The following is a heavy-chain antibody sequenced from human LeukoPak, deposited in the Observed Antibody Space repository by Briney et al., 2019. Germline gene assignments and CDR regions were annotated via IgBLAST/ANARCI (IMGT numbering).Heavy chain of an antibody. J-gene: IGHJ6*03. CDR1: GFTFSTYN. CDR2: ITSSSSYV. D-gene: IGHD2-8*01. Sequence: PGGSLRLSCEASGFTFSTYNMNWVRQAPGKRLEWVSSITSSSSYVFYADSVKGRFTTASANAKNSLYLQMKRLRADDTAVYYFAIGPYIMYYGDYYYYYMDVWGKGTTVTISS. CDR3: AIGPYIMYYGDYYYYYMDV. V-gene: IGHV3-21*01.